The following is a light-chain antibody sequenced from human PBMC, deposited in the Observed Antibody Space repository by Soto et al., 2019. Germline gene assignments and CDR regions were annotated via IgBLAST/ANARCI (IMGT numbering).Light chain of an antibody. Sequence: DIQMTQSPSTLSASLGERVTITCRASQSVSTSLAWYQQKPGKAPKSLIYKASSLETGVPSRFSGSGSGTEFTLTISSLQHDDFATYYCQQYYSYWTFGQGTKV. CDR3: QQYYSYWT. CDR1: QSVSTS. V-gene: IGKV1-5*03. J-gene: IGKJ1*01. CDR2: KAS.